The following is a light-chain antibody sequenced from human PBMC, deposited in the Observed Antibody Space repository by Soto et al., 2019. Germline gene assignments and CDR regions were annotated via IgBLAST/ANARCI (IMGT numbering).Light chain of an antibody. CDR2: QTS. J-gene: IGKJ1*01. CDR1: QYINTR. V-gene: IGKV3-11*01. CDR3: HQRQSWPRT. Sequence: ELVLTQSPATLSSFPGDRLTLSCRASQYINTRLAWYQHRPGQAPRLLIYQTSIRAAGIPARFSASGSGTDFTLTISDVQPEDFALYYCHQRQSWPRTFGQGTKVDIK.